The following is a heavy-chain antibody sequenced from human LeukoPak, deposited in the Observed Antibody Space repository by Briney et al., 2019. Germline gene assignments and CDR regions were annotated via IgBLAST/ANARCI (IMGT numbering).Heavy chain of an antibody. CDR3: ARGYRVFDY. CDR2: INIGGDTT. J-gene: IGHJ4*02. Sequence: SGGSLRLSCADSRFIFSDSEMNWVPQAPGKGLEWISYINIGGDTTYYADSVKGRFTISRDNARNSLYLQMTSLRGEDTALYYCARGYRVFDYWGQGTLVTVSS. CDR1: RFIFSDSE. V-gene: IGHV3-48*03. D-gene: IGHD1-1*01.